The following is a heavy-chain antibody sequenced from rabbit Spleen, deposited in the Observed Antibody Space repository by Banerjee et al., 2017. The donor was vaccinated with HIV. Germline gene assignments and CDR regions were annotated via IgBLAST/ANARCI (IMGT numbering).Heavy chain of an antibody. CDR2: IDAGSSDFT. CDR1: GVSFSGSSY. Sequence: QSLEESGGDLVKPGASLTLTCKASGVSFSGSSYMCWVRQAPGKGLEWVVCIDAGSSDFTYFATWAKGRFTISKTSSTTVTLQVTRLTAADTATYFCARDTSTSFSSYGMDLWGPGTLVTVS. D-gene: IGHD1-1*01. V-gene: IGHV1S40*01. CDR3: ARDTSTSFSSYGMDL. J-gene: IGHJ6*01.